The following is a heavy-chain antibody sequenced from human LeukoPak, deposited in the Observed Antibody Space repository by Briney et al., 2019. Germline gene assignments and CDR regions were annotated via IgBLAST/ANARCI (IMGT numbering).Heavy chain of an antibody. Sequence: GGSLRLSCAASGFTFSSYSMNWVRQAPGKGLEWVSYISGTGLTIYYADSVKGRFTISRDNAKNSLYLQMNSLRAEDTSVYYCARDIFTVAGAVDYWGQGTLVTVSS. J-gene: IGHJ4*02. CDR3: ARDIFTVAGAVDY. D-gene: IGHD6-19*01. CDR2: ISGTGLTI. CDR1: GFTFSSYS. V-gene: IGHV3-48*04.